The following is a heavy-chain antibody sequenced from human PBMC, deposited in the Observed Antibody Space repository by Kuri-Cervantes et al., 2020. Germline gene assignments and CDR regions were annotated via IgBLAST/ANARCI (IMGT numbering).Heavy chain of an antibody. J-gene: IGHJ4*02. D-gene: IGHD6-19*01. V-gene: IGHV3-74*01. CDR2: INSDGSTT. CDR3: AKDFRRIAVAGTGIDY. Sequence: GESLKISCAASGFTFNSYWMHWVRQAPGKGLVWVSRINSDGSTTNSADSVKGRFTISRDNAKNTLYLQMNSLRAEDTALYYCAKDFRRIAVAGTGIDYWGQGTLVTVSS. CDR1: GFTFNSYW.